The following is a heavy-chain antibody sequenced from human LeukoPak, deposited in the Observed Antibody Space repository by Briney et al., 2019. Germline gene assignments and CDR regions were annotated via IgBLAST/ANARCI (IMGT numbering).Heavy chain of an antibody. V-gene: IGHV7-4-1*02. CDR1: GYTFTSYA. J-gene: IGHJ5*02. CDR3: ARDRKPIAVVPAAKYNWFDP. Sequence: ASVTASCTASGYTFTSYAMNWVRQAPGQGLEWMGWINTNTGNPTYAQGFTGRFVFSLDTSVSTAYLQISSLKAEDTAVYYCARDRKPIAVVPAAKYNWFDPWGQGTLVTVSS. CDR2: INTNTGNP. D-gene: IGHD2-2*01.